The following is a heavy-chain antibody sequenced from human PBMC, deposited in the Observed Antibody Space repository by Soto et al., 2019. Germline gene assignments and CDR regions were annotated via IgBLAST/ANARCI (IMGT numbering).Heavy chain of an antibody. CDR3: STSSERLSMATLGGLIPLGFDY. CDR2: ISDTGGDT. V-gene: IGHV3-23*01. D-gene: IGHD3-16*02. CDR1: GFTFNYYD. Sequence: EAQLLESGGGLVQPGGSLRLSCVASGFTFNYYDVSWVRRAPGKGLEWVSTISDTGGDTYYGDSVKGRFSISRDKSRSTVFLKMHSLTVDDTVIYYCSTSSERLSMATLGGLIPLGFDYWGQGILVTVSS. J-gene: IGHJ4*02.